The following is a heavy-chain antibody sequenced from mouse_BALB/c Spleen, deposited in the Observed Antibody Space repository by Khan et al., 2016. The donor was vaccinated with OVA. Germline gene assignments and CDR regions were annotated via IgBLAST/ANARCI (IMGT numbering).Heavy chain of an antibody. Sequence: QVQLKESGPGLVAPSQSLSITCTVSGYSLTSYGVHWVRQPPGKGLEWLGVIWAGGSPNYNSAHMSRLSISKDNSKSQVFFIMNSLQTYDTAMYYGARLEDIWGQGTTLTVSS. CDR3: ARLEDI. D-gene: IGHD1-3*01. CDR2: IWAGGSP. CDR1: GYSLTSYG. V-gene: IGHV2-9*02. J-gene: IGHJ2*01.